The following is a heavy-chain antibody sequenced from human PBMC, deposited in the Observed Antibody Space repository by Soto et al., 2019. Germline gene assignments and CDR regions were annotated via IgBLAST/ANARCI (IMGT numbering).Heavy chain of an antibody. CDR3: ARGLSLTLFDF. J-gene: IGHJ4*02. CDR2: ISYSGST. Sequence: QVPLQDAGPGLVPPSQTLSIACTVSGDSISSRGYYWSRIRQHPGKGLEWIGYISYSGSTFYNPSLRSGVTISVDTSKNQFSLKLSSVTAVVTAVYYCARGLSLTLFDFWCQGTLVTVSS. V-gene: IGHV4-31*03. CDR1: GDSISSRGYY.